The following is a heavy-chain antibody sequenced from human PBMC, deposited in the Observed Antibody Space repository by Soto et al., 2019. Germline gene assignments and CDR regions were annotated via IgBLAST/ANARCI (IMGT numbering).Heavy chain of an antibody. D-gene: IGHD2-15*01. V-gene: IGHV3-23*01. CDR3: AKDVTVGYCSGGSCYSPIKTPYYFDY. Sequence: PGGSLRLSCAASGFTFSSYAMSWVRQAPGKGLEWVSAISGSGGSTYYADSVKGRFTISRDNSKNTLYLQMNSLRAEDTAVYYCAKDVTVGYCSGGSCYSPIKTPYYFDYWGQGTLVTVSS. CDR2: ISGSGGST. J-gene: IGHJ4*02. CDR1: GFTFSSYA.